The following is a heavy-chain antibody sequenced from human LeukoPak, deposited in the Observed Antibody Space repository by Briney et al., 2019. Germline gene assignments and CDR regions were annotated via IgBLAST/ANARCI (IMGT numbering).Heavy chain of an antibody. CDR3: ARGGYSSGWYYFDY. Sequence: GGSLRLSCAASGFTFSSYDMHWVRQATGKGLEWVSAIGTAGDTYYPGSVKGRFTISRENAKNSLYLQMNSLRAGDTAVYYCARGGYSSGWYYFDYWGQGTLVAVSS. CDR2: IGTAGDT. D-gene: IGHD6-19*01. V-gene: IGHV3-13*01. J-gene: IGHJ4*02. CDR1: GFTFSSYD.